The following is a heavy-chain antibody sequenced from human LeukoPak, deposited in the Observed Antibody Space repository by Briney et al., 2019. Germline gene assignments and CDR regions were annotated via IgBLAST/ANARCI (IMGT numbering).Heavy chain of an antibody. CDR1: GYTFSSYG. CDR3: AKRRYDTSSLDWFNP. CDR2: ISATGANT. J-gene: IGHJ5*02. V-gene: IGHV3-23*01. Sequence: GGSLRLSRAASGYTFSSYGMSWVRQAPGKGLEWVSTISATGANTYYADSVKGRFTISKDNSKSTLYLQMNSLRVEDAAVYYCAKRRYDTSSLDWFNPWGQRTLVTVSS. D-gene: IGHD6-13*01.